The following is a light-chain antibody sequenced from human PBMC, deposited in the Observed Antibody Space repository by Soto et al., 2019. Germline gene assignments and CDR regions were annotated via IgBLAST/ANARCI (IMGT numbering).Light chain of an antibody. CDR3: QQYNSYPRT. J-gene: IGKJ1*01. Sequence: DIQMTQSPSTLSASVGDRVTITCRASQSISSWLAWYQQKPGEAPKLLIYDASNLQRGVPSRFSGSGSGTEFTLTISALQPDDFATYYCQQYNSYPRTFGLGTKVDIK. CDR1: QSISSW. V-gene: IGKV1-5*01. CDR2: DAS.